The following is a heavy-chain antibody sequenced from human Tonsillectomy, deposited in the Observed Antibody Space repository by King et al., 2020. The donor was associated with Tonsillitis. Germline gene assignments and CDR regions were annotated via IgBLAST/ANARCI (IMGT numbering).Heavy chain of an antibody. CDR2: IKSKTDGGTT. CDR3: TTVSYYDGLFDY. D-gene: IGHD3-3*01. J-gene: IGHJ4*02. Sequence: VQLVESGGGLVKPGGSLRLSCAASGFTFSSSWMSWVRQAPGKGLEWVGRIKSKTDGGTTDYAAPVNGRFTISRDDSKNTLYLQMNSLKTEDTAVYYCTTVSYYDGLFDYWGQGTLVSVSS. CDR1: GFTFSSSW. V-gene: IGHV3-15*01.